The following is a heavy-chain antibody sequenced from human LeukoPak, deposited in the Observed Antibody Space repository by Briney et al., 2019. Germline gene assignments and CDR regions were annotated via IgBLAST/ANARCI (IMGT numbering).Heavy chain of an antibody. CDR3: ARSPNNYYGSGSYYRLPENWFDP. Sequence: SVKVSCKASGGTFNSYAISWVRQAPGQGLEWMGRIIPILGIANYAQKFQGRVTITADKSTSTAYMELSSLRSEDTAVYYCARSPNNYYGSGSYYRLPENWFDPWGQGTLVTVSS. V-gene: IGHV1-69*04. CDR2: IIPILGIA. D-gene: IGHD3-10*01. CDR1: GGTFNSYA. J-gene: IGHJ5*02.